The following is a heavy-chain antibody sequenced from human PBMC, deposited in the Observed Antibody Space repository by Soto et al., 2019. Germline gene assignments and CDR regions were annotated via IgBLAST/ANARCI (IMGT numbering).Heavy chain of an antibody. Sequence: EVQLLESGGGLVQPGGSLRLSCAASGFTFSSYAMSWVRQAPGQGLEWVSAISGSGGSTYYADSVKGRFTISRDNSKNTLYLQMNSLRAEDTVVYYCAKDLRYCSSTSCYRDDAFDIWGQGTMVTVSS. CDR2: ISGSGGST. CDR3: AKDLRYCSSTSCYRDDAFDI. J-gene: IGHJ3*02. V-gene: IGHV3-23*01. CDR1: GFTFSSYA. D-gene: IGHD2-2*02.